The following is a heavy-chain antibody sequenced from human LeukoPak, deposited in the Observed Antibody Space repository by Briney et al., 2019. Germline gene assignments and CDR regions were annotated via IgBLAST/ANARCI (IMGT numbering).Heavy chain of an antibody. CDR1: GGSISSYY. CDR2: FYASGST. V-gene: IGHV4-4*07. D-gene: IGHD6-19*01. J-gene: IGHJ4*02. CDR3: ARVISSGWYYFDY. Sequence: SETLSLTCTVSGGSISSYYWSWIRQPAGKGLEWIGHFYASGSTNYNPSLKSRVTMSVDTSKNQFSLKLNSVTAADTAVYYCARVISSGWYYFDYWGQGTLVTVAS.